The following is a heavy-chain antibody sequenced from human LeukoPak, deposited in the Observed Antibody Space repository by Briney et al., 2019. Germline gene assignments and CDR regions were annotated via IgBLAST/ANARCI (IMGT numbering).Heavy chain of an antibody. Sequence: GRSLRLSCATSRFTFSYYGMHWVRQAPGKGLEWVATISNVGSNEHYVGSVKGRFTISRDNSKNTLHLQMDSLRTEDTAVFYCSKQGGAGYSGVDYWGQGTLVTVSS. CDR2: ISNVGSNE. D-gene: IGHD2-15*01. CDR1: RFTFSYYG. V-gene: IGHV3-30*18. J-gene: IGHJ4*02. CDR3: SKQGGAGYSGVDY.